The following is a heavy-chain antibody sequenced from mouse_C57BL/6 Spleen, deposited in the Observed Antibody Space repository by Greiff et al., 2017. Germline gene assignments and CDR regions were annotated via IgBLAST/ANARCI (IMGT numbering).Heavy chain of an antibody. J-gene: IGHJ4*01. Sequence: EVKLMESEGGLVQPGSSMKLSCTASGFTFSDYYMAWVRQVPEKGLEWVANINYDGSSTYYLDSLKSRFIISRDNAKNILYLQMSSLKSEDTATYYCARGTVVATEAIDNWGQGTSGTVSS. CDR1: GFTFSDYY. V-gene: IGHV5-16*01. CDR2: INYDGSST. CDR3: ARGTVVATEAIDN. D-gene: IGHD1-1*01.